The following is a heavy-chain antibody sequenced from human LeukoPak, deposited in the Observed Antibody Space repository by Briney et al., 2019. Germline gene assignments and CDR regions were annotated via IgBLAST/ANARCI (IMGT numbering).Heavy chain of an antibody. V-gene: IGHV3-66*01. D-gene: IGHD3-10*01. CDR1: GFTVSSNY. CDR3: ARDGYYYGSGSYYNKFNDY. CDR2: IYSGGST. Sequence: GGSLRLSCAASGFTVSSNYMSWVRQAPGKGLEWVSVIYSGGSTYYADSVKGRFTISRDNSKNTLYLQMNSLRAEDTAVYYCARDGYYYGSGSYYNKFNDYWGQGTLVTVSS. J-gene: IGHJ4*02.